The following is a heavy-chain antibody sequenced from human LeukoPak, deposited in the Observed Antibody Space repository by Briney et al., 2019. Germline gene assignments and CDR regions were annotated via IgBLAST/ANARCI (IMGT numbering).Heavy chain of an antibody. CDR3: ARDDGDV. CDR2: INEDGSGK. J-gene: IGHJ6*04. V-gene: IGHV3-7*01. Sequence: GGSLRLSCAASGFTFSSYAMSWVRQAPGKGLEWVASINEDGSGKFSVGSVKDRITISRDNTRNSLDLQINSLTVEDTAIYCCARDDGDVWGTGTTVTVSS. CDR1: GFTFSSYA.